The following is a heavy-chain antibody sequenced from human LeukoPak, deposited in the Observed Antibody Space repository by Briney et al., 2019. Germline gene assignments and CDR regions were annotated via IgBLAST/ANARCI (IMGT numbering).Heavy chain of an antibody. J-gene: IGHJ5*02. CDR2: ISSSSSYI. CDR1: GFTFSSYS. Sequence: PGGSLRLSCAASGFTFSSYSMNWVHQAPGKGLEWVSSISSSSSYIYYADSVKGRFTISRDNAKNSLYLQMNSLRAEDTAVYYCARDYYYGSGRSGPTLFDPWGQGTLVTVSS. CDR3: ARDYYYGSGRSGPTLFDP. D-gene: IGHD3-10*01. V-gene: IGHV3-21*01.